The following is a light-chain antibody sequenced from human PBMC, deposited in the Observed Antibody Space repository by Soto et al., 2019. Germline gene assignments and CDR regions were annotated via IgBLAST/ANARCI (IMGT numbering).Light chain of an antibody. V-gene: IGKV3-15*01. CDR2: SAS. CDR3: QQYNNWPLT. Sequence: EILMTQSPGTLSVSPGGRATLSCRASQSVRSNLVWYQRKPGQAPRLLIYSASTRATGIPARFSGSGSGTEFTLTISSLQSEDFAVYYCQQYNNWPLTFGPGTKVEIQ. CDR1: QSVRSN. J-gene: IGKJ3*01.